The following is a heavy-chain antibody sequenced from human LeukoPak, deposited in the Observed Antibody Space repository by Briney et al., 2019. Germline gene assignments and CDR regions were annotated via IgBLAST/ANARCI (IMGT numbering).Heavy chain of an antibody. D-gene: IGHD3-10*01. CDR2: IYYSGSP. Sequence: KPSETLSLTCTVSGGPISSYYWSWIRQPSGKGLEWIGYIYYSGSPNYSPSLKSRVTMSVDTSKNQFSLKLSSVTAADTAVYYCASPDGSGRSTAIAFDIWGQGTMVTVSS. J-gene: IGHJ3*02. CDR1: GGPISSYY. V-gene: IGHV4-59*12. CDR3: ASPDGSGRSTAIAFDI.